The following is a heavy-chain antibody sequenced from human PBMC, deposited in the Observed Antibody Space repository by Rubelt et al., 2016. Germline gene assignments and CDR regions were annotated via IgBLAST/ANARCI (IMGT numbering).Heavy chain of an antibody. J-gene: IGHJ1*01. V-gene: IGHV3-9*01. D-gene: IGHD6-19*01. Sequence: GGGVVQPGRSLRLSCAASGFTFSSCGMHWVRQAPGKGLEWVSGISWNSGSIGYADSVKGRFTISRENAKNSLYLQMNNRRAEETALYYCAKEWTSGAVAGTFQHWGQGTLVTVSS. CDR2: ISWNSGSI. CDR1: GFTFSSCG. CDR3: AKEWTSGAVAGTFQH.